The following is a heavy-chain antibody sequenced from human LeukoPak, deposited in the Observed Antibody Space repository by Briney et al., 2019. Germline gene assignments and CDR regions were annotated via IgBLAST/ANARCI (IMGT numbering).Heavy chain of an antibody. CDR2: ISSSSSYI. CDR1: GFPFSDYG. Sequence: PGRSLRLSCAASGFPFSDYGMYWVRQAPGKGLEWVSSISSSSSYIYYADSVKGRFTISRDNAKNSLYLQMNSLRAEDTAVYYCARADSSGWYILDYWGQGTLVTVSS. CDR3: ARADSSGWYILDY. V-gene: IGHV3-21*01. J-gene: IGHJ4*02. D-gene: IGHD6-19*01.